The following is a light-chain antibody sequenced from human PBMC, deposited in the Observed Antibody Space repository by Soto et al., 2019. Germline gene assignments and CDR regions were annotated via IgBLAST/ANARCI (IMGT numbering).Light chain of an antibody. CDR1: QSVNRIY. V-gene: IGKV3-20*01. CDR3: QHYGSSLYT. CDR2: GAS. Sequence: IVLTQSPGTLSLSPGERATLSCRASQSVNRIYLNWYQQKPGQAPRLLIYGASSTATNIPDRFSGSGSGTDFTLTISRLEPEDCAVYYCQHYGSSLYTFGQGTKLEIK. J-gene: IGKJ2*01.